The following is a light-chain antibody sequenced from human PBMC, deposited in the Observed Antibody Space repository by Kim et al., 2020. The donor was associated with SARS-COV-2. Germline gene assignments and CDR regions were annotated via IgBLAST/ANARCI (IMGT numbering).Light chain of an antibody. V-gene: IGKV3-20*01. J-gene: IGKJ2*02. Sequence: GATVGCKAGGSVSNDNLAWYQQDPSKAPRHLFYGASSRATGIPDVFSGSGYGTDFTLTVSRLEAEDFAVYHCQQYADLPCTFGEGTKVDIK. CDR1: GSVSNDN. CDR3: QQYADLPCT. CDR2: GAS.